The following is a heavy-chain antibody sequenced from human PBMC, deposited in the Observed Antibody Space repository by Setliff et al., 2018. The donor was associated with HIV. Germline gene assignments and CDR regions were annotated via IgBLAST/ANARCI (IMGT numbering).Heavy chain of an antibody. J-gene: IGHJ1*01. CDR3: ASPYSGSYSGFQY. Sequence: SETLSLTCAVYGGSFSGYYWTWIRQSPGKGLEWIGEITDSGGSKYNPSLESRVTISVDTSKNQFSLNLTSVTVADTGIYYCASPYSGSYSGFQYWGQSTLVT. CDR1: GGSFSGYY. CDR2: ITDSGGS. V-gene: IGHV4-34*01. D-gene: IGHD1-26*01.